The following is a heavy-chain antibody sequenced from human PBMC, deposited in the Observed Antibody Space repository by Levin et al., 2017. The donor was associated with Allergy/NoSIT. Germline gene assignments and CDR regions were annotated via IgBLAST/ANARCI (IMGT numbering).Heavy chain of an antibody. Sequence: SETLSLTCAVYGGSFSGYYWSWIRQPPGKGLEWIGEINHSGSTNYNPSLKSRVTISVDTSKNQFSLKLSSVTAADTAVYYCARAGDYCSGGSGYSVDAFDIWGQGTMVTVSS. D-gene: IGHD2-15*01. J-gene: IGHJ3*02. CDR1: GGSFSGYY. CDR2: INHSGST. V-gene: IGHV4-34*01. CDR3: ARAGDYCSGGSGYSVDAFDI.